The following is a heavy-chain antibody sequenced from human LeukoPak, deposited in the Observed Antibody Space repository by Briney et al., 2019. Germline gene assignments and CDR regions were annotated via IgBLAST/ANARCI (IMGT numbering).Heavy chain of an antibody. Sequence: GGSLRLSCAASGFTFSSYAMSWVRQAPGKGLEWVSAISGSGGSAYYADSVKGRFTISRDNSKNTLYLQMISLRADDTAVYFCAKGSAAARPYYFDYWGQGTLVTVSS. D-gene: IGHD6-6*01. V-gene: IGHV3-23*01. CDR2: ISGSGGSA. CDR3: AKGSAAARPYYFDY. CDR1: GFTFSSYA. J-gene: IGHJ4*02.